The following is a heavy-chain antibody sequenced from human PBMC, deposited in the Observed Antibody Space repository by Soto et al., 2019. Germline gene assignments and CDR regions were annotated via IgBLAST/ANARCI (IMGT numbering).Heavy chain of an antibody. V-gene: IGHV3-23*01. CDR3: AKGVVVAATPPRWFDP. CDR2: ISGSGGST. D-gene: IGHD2-15*01. Sequence: LRLPCAASGFTFSSYAMSWVRQAPGKGLEWVSAISGSGGSTYYADSVKGRFTISRDNSKNTLYLQMNSLRAEDTAVYYCAKGVVVAATPPRWFDPWGQGTLVTVSS. CDR1: GFTFSSYA. J-gene: IGHJ5*02.